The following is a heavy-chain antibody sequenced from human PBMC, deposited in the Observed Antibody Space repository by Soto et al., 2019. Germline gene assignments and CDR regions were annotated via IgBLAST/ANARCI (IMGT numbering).Heavy chain of an antibody. CDR1: GYSFTSYW. J-gene: IGHJ4*02. Sequence: GESLKISCKGSGYSFTSYWIGCVRQMPIKGLEWMWIVDPGDSDTGHSPCFHGQVTTSAVKSISCAYLEWSSLKPSDTPLSYCARHDSCSYFDYGVQGSLVTGLL. V-gene: IGHV5-51*01. CDR3: ARHDSCSYFDY. CDR2: VDPGDSDT. D-gene: IGHD6-13*01.